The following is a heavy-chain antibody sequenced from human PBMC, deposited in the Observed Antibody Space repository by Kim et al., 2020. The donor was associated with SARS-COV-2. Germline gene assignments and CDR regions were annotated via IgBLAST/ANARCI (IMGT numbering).Heavy chain of an antibody. D-gene: IGHD6-13*01. Sequence: PRSVNGHFNISRENAKNSLYLQMNSLSAGDTAVYYCARGYSSSWYWAFDIWGQGTMVTVSS. J-gene: IGHJ3*02. V-gene: IGHV3-13*03. CDR3: ARGYSSSWYWAFDI.